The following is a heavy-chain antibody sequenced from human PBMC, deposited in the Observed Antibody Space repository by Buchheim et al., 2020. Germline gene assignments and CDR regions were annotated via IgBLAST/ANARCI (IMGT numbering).Heavy chain of an antibody. V-gene: IGHV4-4*02. Sequence: QVQLQESGPGLVKPSGTLSLTCAVSGGSISSSNWWSWVRQPPGKGLEWIGEIYHSGSTNYNPSLKSRVTISVDKSKNQFSRKLSSVTAADTAVYYCARVALYDFWSGYYTGYYYYGMDVWGQGTT. J-gene: IGHJ6*02. CDR1: GGSISSSNW. CDR3: ARVALYDFWSGYYTGYYYYGMDV. CDR2: IYHSGST. D-gene: IGHD3-3*01.